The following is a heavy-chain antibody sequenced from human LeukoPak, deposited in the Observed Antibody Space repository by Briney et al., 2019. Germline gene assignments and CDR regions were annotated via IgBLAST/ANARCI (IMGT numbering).Heavy chain of an antibody. CDR2: IYHSGST. CDR3: ARDFEGSSGLFDY. V-gene: IGHV4-4*02. J-gene: IGHJ4*02. Sequence: NPSGTLSLTCAVSGGSISSSNWWSWVRQPPGQGLEWIGEIYHSGSTNYNPSLKSRVTISVDKSKNQFSLKLSSVTAADTAVYYCARDFEGSSGLFDYWGQGTLVTVSS. CDR1: GGSISSSNW. D-gene: IGHD6-19*01.